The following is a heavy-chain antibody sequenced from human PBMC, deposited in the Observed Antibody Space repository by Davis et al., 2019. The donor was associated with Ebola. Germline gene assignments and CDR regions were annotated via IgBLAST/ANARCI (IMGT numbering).Heavy chain of an antibody. V-gene: IGHV3-74*01. CDR3: ARDRYYTIDV. Sequence: GESLKISCAASGFTFDDYAMHWVRQAPGKGLVWVSRIHSDGTSTIYTDSVKGRFTISRDNAKNTLYLQMNSLRAEDTAVYYCARDRYYTIDVWGQGTTVTVSS. D-gene: IGHD3-10*01. CDR1: GFTFDDYA. CDR2: IHSDGTST. J-gene: IGHJ6*02.